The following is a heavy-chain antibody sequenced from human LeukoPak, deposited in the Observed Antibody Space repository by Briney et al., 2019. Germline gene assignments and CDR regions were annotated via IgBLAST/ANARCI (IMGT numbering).Heavy chain of an antibody. J-gene: IGHJ4*02. CDR1: GGSFSGYY. D-gene: IGHD3-9*01. CDR3: ARLIRYFDWLYDY. Sequence: PSETLSLTCAVYGGSFSGYYWSWIRQPPGKGLEWIGEINHSGSTNYNPSLKSRVTISVDTSKNQFSLKLSSVTAADTAVYYCARLIRYFDWLYDYWGQGTLVTVSS. CDR2: INHSGST. V-gene: IGHV4-34*01.